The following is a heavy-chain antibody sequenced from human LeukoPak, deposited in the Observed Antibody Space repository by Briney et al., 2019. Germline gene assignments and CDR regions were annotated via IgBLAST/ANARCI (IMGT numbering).Heavy chain of an antibody. CDR2: LKSKSGGGTV. V-gene: IGHV3-15*01. CDR1: GFTFSSYA. Sequence: MPGGSLRLSCAASGFTFSSYAMSWVRQAPGKGLEWVGRLKSKSGGGTVDYAAPVKGRFTISRDDSKNTLYLQMDSLETEDTAVYYCTTALAWNYGRAYWGHGTLVTVSS. CDR3: TTALAWNYGRAY. J-gene: IGHJ4*01. D-gene: IGHD1-7*01.